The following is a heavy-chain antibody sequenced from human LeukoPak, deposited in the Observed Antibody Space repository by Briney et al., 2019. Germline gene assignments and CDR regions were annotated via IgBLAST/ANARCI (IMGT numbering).Heavy chain of an antibody. Sequence: GGSLRLSCAASGFTFSSYTRNWVRQPPGKGLEWVSNIGTSSTTIYYADSVKGRFTISRDNAKNSLYLQMNSLRADDTAVYYCARFAAGGSYYYYMAVWGKGTTVTVSS. D-gene: IGHD6-25*01. J-gene: IGHJ6*03. CDR3: ARFAAGGSYYYYMAV. CDR1: GFTFSSYT. V-gene: IGHV3-48*01. CDR2: IGTSSTTI.